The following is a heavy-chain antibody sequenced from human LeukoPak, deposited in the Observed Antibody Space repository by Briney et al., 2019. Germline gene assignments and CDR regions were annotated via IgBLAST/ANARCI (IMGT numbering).Heavy chain of an antibody. CDR3: ARRRRNSSGWYYFDY. V-gene: IGHV4-34*01. J-gene: IGHJ4*02. D-gene: IGHD6-19*01. CDR1: GGSFSGYY. CDR2: INHSGST. Sequence: SETLSLTCAVYGGSFSGYYWSWIRQPPGRGLEWIGEINHSGSTNYNPSLKSRVTISVDTSKNQFSLKLSSVTAADTAVYYCARRRRNSSGWYYFDYWGQGTLVTVSS.